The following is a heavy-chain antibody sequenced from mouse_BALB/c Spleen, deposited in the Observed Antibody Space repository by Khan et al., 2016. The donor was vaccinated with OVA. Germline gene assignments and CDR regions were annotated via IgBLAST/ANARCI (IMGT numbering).Heavy chain of an antibody. J-gene: IGHJ4*01. V-gene: IGHV3-2*02. Sequence: EVKLLESGPGLVKPSQSLSLTCTVTGYSITSDYAWNWIRQFPGNKLEWMGYISYSGSLNYNPAPKSRISITGDTSKNQFFLQLNSVTTEDTATYYCARDGSRYNYAMDYWGQGTSVTVSS. CDR2: ISYSGSL. CDR1: GYSITSDYA. D-gene: IGHD2-3*01. CDR3: ARDGSRYNYAMDY.